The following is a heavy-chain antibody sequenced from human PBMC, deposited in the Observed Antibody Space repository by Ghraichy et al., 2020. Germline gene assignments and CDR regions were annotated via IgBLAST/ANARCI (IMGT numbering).Heavy chain of an antibody. J-gene: IGHJ4*02. CDR1: GGSISSYY. CDR2: IYYSGST. Sequence: ESLNISCTVSGGSISSYYWSWIRQPPGKGLEWIGYIYYSGSTNYNPSLKSRVTISVDTSKNQFSLKLSSVTAADTAVYYCARRSRDGDYDYWGQGTLVTVSS. V-gene: IGHV4-59*08. CDR3: ARRSRDGDYDY. D-gene: IGHD4-17*01.